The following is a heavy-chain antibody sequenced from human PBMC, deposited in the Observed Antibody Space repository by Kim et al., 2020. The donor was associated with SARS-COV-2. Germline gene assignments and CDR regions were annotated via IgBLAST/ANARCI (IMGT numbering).Heavy chain of an antibody. J-gene: IGHJ6*02. CDR2: L. V-gene: IGHV3-11*01. D-gene: IGHD3-16*01. Sequence: LYYAASGTGRLTISRDNAKRSLYLQLKSLRAEGTAVYFCARYYYSYAMDVWGQGTTVTVSS. CDR3: ARYYYSYAMDV.